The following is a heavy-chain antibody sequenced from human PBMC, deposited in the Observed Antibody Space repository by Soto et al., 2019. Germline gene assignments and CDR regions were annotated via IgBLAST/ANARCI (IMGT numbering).Heavy chain of an antibody. CDR1: GFTFSSYG. J-gene: IGHJ4*02. D-gene: IGHD5-18*01. CDR2: IWYDGSNK. CDR3: AREKPESAMVSLLFDY. Sequence: GGSLRLSCAASGFTFSSYGMHWVRQAPGKGLEWVAVIWYDGSNKYYVDSVKGRFTISRDNSKNTLYLQMNSLRAEDTAVYYCAREKPESAMVSLLFDYWGQGTLVTVSS. V-gene: IGHV3-33*01.